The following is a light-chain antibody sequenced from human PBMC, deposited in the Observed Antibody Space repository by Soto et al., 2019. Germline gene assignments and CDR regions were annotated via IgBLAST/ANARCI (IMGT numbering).Light chain of an antibody. J-gene: IGLJ2*01. CDR3: SSHAAGSTLI. Sequence: QSALTQPASVSGSPGQSTTISCTGTSSDVGGYNEVSWYQQRPGKAPKLMIYDVTNRPSGVSNRFSGSKSGNTASLTISGLLAEDEAYYYCSSHAAGSTLIFGGGTKVTVL. V-gene: IGLV2-14*03. CDR2: DVT. CDR1: SSDVGGYNE.